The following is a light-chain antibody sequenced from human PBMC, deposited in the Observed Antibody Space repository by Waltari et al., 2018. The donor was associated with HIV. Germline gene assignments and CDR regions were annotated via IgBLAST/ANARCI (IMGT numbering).Light chain of an antibody. V-gene: IGLV2-11*01. CDR3: CSYVGSYTFVG. Sequence: QSALTQPRSVSGSPGQSVTISCTGSSSDVGRYDYVSWYQHHPGRAPKLVIYDVTKRPSEVPNRFSGSKSRGTASLTISGLQAEDEADYYCCSYVGSYTFVGFGGGTKVTVL. CDR1: SSDVGRYDY. J-gene: IGLJ2*01. CDR2: DVT.